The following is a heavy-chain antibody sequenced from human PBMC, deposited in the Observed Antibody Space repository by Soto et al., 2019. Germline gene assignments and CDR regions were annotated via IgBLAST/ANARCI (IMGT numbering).Heavy chain of an antibody. CDR3: ARTKCSGGSCYSWSLDY. CDR2: RYYSEST. Sequence: SETLSLTCTFSCGSITTGGYYWSWIRQLPGKGLEWIGHRYYSESTYYNPSLKSRVSISLDTSKNQFSLKLSFVTAADTAMYYCARTKCSGGSCYSWSLDYWGQGTPVTVSS. V-gene: IGHV4-31*03. D-gene: IGHD2-15*01. J-gene: IGHJ4*02. CDR1: CGSITTGGYY.